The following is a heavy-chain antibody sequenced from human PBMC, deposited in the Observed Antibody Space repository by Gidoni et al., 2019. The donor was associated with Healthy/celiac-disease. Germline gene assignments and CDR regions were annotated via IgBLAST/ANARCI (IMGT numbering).Heavy chain of an antibody. V-gene: IGHV2-26*01. CDR2: IFSNDEK. CDR1: AFSLSNARLG. Sequence: QVTLKESGPVLVKPTETLTLPCPVSAFSLSNARLGVSWIRQPPGKALEWLAHIFSNDEKSYSTSLKSRLTISKDTSKSQVVLTMTNMDPVDTATYYCAREPYDFWSGWTWGMDVWGQGTTVTVSS. J-gene: IGHJ6*02. CDR3: AREPYDFWSGWTWGMDV. D-gene: IGHD3-3*01.